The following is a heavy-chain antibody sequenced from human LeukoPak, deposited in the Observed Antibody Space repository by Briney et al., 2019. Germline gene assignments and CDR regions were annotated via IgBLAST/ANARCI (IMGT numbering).Heavy chain of an antibody. CDR3: ARTKLGTAALLSDF. CDR2: ISRSITTI. D-gene: IGHD6-13*01. Sequence: GGSLRLSCAASGFTLENYSMNWVRRAPGKGLERLSYISRSITTIYYADSVKGRFTISRDNAKNLLYLQMNSLRAEDTAVYYCARTKLGTAALLSDFWGQGTLVTVSS. CDR1: GFTLENYS. J-gene: IGHJ4*02. V-gene: IGHV3-48*01.